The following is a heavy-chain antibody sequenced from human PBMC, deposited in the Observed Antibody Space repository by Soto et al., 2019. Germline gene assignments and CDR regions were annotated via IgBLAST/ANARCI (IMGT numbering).Heavy chain of an antibody. D-gene: IGHD3-16*01. Sequence: EVQLVESGGGLVQPGGSLRLSCAASGFMFSNFWMSWVRQAPGKGLEWVANIKQDGGEKFYVDSVKGRFTISRDNAENSLFLQMNSLRAEDTAMYYCARDSMITFGGVDLWGRGTLVTVSS. CDR1: GFMFSNFW. CDR3: ARDSMITFGGVDL. V-gene: IGHV3-7*01. CDR2: IKQDGGEK. J-gene: IGHJ2*01.